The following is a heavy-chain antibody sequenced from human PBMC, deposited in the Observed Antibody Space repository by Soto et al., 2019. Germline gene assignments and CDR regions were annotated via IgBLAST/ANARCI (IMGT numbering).Heavy chain of an antibody. CDR2: IYYSGST. Sequence: QLQLQESGPGLVKPSETLSLTCTVSGGSISSSSYYWGWIRQPPGKGLEWIGSIYYSGSTYYNPSLKSRVTISVDTSNNQFPLKLSSVTAADTAVYYCASQHDDTADQDFNPWSQGTLVTVSS. D-gene: IGHD3-9*01. CDR1: GGSISSSSYY. CDR3: ASQHDDTADQDFNP. J-gene: IGHJ5*02. V-gene: IGHV4-39*01.